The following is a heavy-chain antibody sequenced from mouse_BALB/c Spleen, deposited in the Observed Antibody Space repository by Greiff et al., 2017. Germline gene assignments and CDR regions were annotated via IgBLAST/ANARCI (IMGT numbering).Heavy chain of an antibody. V-gene: IGHV3-2*02. CDR2: ISYSGST. D-gene: IGHD1-2*01. CDR3: ARPTATLNWYFDV. Sequence: EVQRVESGPGLVKPSQSLSLTCTVTGYSITSDYAWNWIRQFPGNKLEWMGYISYSGSTSYNPSLKSRISITRDTSKNQFFLQLNSVTTEDTATYYCARPTATLNWYFDVGGAGTTVTVSS. CDR1: GYSITSDYA. J-gene: IGHJ1*01.